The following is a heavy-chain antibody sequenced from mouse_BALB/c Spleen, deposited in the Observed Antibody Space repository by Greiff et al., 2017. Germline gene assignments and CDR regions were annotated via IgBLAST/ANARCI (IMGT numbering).Heavy chain of an antibody. CDR3: ARDREGRGGHYAMDY. Sequence: VQLKESGPGLVAPSQSLSITCTVSGFSLTSYGVHWVRQPPGKGLEWLGVIWAGGSTNYNSALMSRLSISKDNSKSQVFLKMNSLQTDDTAMYYCARDREGRGGHYAMDYWGQGTSVTVSS. J-gene: IGHJ4*01. V-gene: IGHV2-9*02. CDR1: GFSLTSYG. D-gene: IGHD3-3*01. CDR2: IWAGGST.